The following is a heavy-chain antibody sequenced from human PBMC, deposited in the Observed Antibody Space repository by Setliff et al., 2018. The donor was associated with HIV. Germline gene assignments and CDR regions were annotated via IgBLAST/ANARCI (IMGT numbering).Heavy chain of an antibody. CDR3: GRARSSWYNTSPYYFDS. CDR1: GVSVRGGDH. CDR2: FSYIDEP. J-gene: IGHJ4*02. Sequence: TLSLTCTVSGVSVRGGDHWSWVRQPPGKGLERIGYFSYIDEPYINYLEYFNPSLKNRLAITLDKPRNQFSLKLTSVTAADTAVYYCGRARSSWYNTSPYYFDSWGQGTLVTVSS. V-gene: IGHV4-30-4*08. D-gene: IGHD1-20*01.